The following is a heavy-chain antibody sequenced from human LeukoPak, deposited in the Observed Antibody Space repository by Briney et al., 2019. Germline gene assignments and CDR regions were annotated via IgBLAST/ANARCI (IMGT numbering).Heavy chain of an antibody. J-gene: IGHJ3*02. CDR3: AREGEIDAFDI. CDR1: GGSISSGGYY. V-gene: IGHV4-61*08. CDR2: IYYSGST. Sequence: SETLSLTCTVSGGSISSGGYYWSWIRQHPGKGLEWIGYIYYSGSTYYNPSLKSRVTISVDTSKSQFSLKLSSLTVADTAVYYCAREGEIDAFDIWGQGTMVTVS. D-gene: IGHD3-10*01.